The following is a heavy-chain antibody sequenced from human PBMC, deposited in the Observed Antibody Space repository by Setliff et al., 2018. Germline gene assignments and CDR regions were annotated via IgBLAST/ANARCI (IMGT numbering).Heavy chain of an antibody. J-gene: IGHJ4*02. CDR3: VKAHYCRSTSCAFDY. Sequence: PGGSLRLSCAASGFTFSSYWMHWVRQAPGKGLVWVSTISGGGAFYSDSVKGRFTISRDNSKNTVYLQMNSLRAEDTALYYCVKAHYCRSTSCAFDYWGLGTLVTAPQ. CDR1: GFTFSSYW. V-gene: IGHV3-23*01. D-gene: IGHD2-2*01. CDR2: ISGGGA.